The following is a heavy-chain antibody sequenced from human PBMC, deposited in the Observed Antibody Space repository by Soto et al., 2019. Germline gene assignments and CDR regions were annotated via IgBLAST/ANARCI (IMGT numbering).Heavy chain of an antibody. CDR1: YG. V-gene: IGHV3-11*01. CDR2: ISSDESTV. CDR3: TRGIYFGYPMPHRYFDS. J-gene: IGHJ4*02. Sequence: YGISRILQKKGKGPEWLSYISSDESTVFYADSVKGRFILSRENAKDSLFLQMNSLTPDDTAVYYCTRGIYFGYPMPHRYFDSWGQGTLVTGSS. D-gene: IGHD2-21*01.